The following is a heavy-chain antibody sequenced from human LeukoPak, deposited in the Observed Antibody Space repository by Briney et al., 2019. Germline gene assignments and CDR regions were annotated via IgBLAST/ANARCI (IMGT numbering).Heavy chain of an antibody. V-gene: IGHV4-39*07. Sequence: SETLSLTCTVSGGSISSSTYYWGWIRQPPGKGLEWIGSIYYSGSTYYNPSLKSRVTISVDTSKNQFSLKLSSVTAADTAVYYCARGAGISGSYYTWYYFDYWGQGTLVTVSS. D-gene: IGHD1-26*01. CDR2: IYYSGST. J-gene: IGHJ4*02. CDR3: ARGAGISGSYYTWYYFDY. CDR1: GGSISSSTYY.